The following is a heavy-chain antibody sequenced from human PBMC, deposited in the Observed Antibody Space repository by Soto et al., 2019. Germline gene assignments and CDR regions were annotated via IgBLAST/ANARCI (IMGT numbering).Heavy chain of an antibody. J-gene: IGHJ4*02. CDR3: ARDQRGRDGDGEDY. CDR2: ISGYNGNR. CDR1: GYTFSNYG. D-gene: IGHD3-10*01. V-gene: IGHV1-18*01. Sequence: QVQLVQSGAEVTKPGASVKVSCKASGYTFSNYGITWVRQAPGQGLEWMGWISGYNGNRNYAQKVQGRVTMTTDTSTSTAYMELRSLRSEDTAVYYCARDQRGRDGDGEDYWGQGTLVTVSS.